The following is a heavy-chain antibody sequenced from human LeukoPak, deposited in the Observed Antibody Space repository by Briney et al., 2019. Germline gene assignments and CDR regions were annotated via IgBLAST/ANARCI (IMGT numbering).Heavy chain of an antibody. J-gene: IGHJ4*02. D-gene: IGHD6-13*01. CDR2: MNPNSGNT. Sequence: ASVKVSCKASGYTFTSYDINWVRQATGQGLEWMGWMNPNSGNTGYAQKFQGRVTMSRDTSITTVYVELSSLKSDDTAVYYCGGGVAVAGTVGYWGQGTLVTVSS. V-gene: IGHV1-8*01. CDR1: GYTFTSYD. CDR3: GGGVAVAGTVGY.